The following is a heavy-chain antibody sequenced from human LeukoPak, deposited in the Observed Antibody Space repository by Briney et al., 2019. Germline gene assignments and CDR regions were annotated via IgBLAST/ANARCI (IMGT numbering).Heavy chain of an antibody. V-gene: IGHV3-21*01. CDR3: VRDFSDVPVTTTGTFDP. J-gene: IGHJ5*02. D-gene: IGHD4-17*01. Sequence: GGSLRLSCAASGFTFSTYSMNWVRQAPGKGLEWVSCISSTSNYKYYADSVKGRFTISRDNAKKSLYLEMNSLRVDDTAVYYCVRDFSDVPVTTTGTFDPWGQGILVTVSS. CDR1: GFTFSTYS. CDR2: ISSTSNYK.